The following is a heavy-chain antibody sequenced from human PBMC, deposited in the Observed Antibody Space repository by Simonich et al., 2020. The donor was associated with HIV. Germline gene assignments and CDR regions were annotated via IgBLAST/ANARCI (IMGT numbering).Heavy chain of an antibody. D-gene: IGHD1-26*01. V-gene: IGHV4-38-2*01. Sequence: QVQLQESGPGLVKPSATLSLTCAVSGYSIISGYYWGWIRHPPGRGLEWIGSIDHSRITYYSPSLKSRDTISVDTSKNHFSLKLTSVTAADTAVYYCARVGRGAEFDYWGQGTLVTVSS. J-gene: IGHJ4*02. CDR2: IDHSRIT. CDR1: GYSIISGYY. CDR3: ARVGRGAEFDY.